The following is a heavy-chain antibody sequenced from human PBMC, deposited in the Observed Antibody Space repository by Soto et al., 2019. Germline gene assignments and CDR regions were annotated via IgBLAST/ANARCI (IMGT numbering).Heavy chain of an antibody. CDR3: AKGSNMEYMITVGGVIDDFDY. D-gene: IGHD3-16*02. V-gene: IGHV3-30*18. CDR2: ISYDGSNK. J-gene: IGHJ4*02. Sequence: QVQLVESGGDVVQPGRSLRLSCAASGFTFSSYGMHWVRQAPGKGLEWVAVISYDGSNKYYADSVKGRFTISRDNSKNTLYLPMNSLRAEDTALYYCAKGSNMEYMITVGGVIDDFDYWGQGTLVTVSS. CDR1: GFTFSSYG.